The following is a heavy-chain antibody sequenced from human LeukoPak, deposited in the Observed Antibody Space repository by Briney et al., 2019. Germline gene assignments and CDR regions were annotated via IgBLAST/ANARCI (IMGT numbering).Heavy chain of an antibody. CDR3: ARHGTWGSSPPLYSFHY. J-gene: IGHJ4*01. CDR2: VYYTGST. V-gene: IGHV4-59*08. CDR1: GFTFSSYW. Sequence: PGGSLRLSCAASGFTFSSYWMHWVRQAPGKGLEWIGFVYYTGSTNYNPSLRSRVTISADTSKNQFSLELSSVTAADTAVYYCARHGTWGSSPPLYSFHYWGQGTQVTVSS. D-gene: IGHD7-27*01.